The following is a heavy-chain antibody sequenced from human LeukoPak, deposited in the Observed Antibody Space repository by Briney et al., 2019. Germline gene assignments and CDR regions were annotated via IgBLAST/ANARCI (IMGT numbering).Heavy chain of an antibody. V-gene: IGHV1-2*02. J-gene: IGHJ4*02. CDR2: FNPNSGGT. CDR3: VTLLSNAAFDY. Sequence: GASVKVSCKASGYTFTGYYMHWVRQAPGQGLEWMGWFNPNSGGTNYSQKFQGRVTMTRDTSISTAYMALSRLRSDDTAVYYCVTLLSNAAFDYWGQGTLVTVSS. D-gene: IGHD6-25*01. CDR1: GYTFTGYY.